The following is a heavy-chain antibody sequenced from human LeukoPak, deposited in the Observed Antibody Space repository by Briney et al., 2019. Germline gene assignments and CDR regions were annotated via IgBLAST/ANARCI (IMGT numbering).Heavy chain of an antibody. D-gene: IGHD2-15*01. CDR3: ARNSGSGFDY. CDR1: GYTFTSYY. J-gene: IGHJ4*02. CDR2: IDPSGGST. V-gene: IGHV1-46*01. Sequence: GASVKVSCKASGYTFTSYYIVWVRQAPGQGLEWMGRIDPSGGSTSYAQKFQGRVTMTRGTSTSTVYMELSSLISEDTAVYYCARNSGSGFDYWGRGTLVTVSS.